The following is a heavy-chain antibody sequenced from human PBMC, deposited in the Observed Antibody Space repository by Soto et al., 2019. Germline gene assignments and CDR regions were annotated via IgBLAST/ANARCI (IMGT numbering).Heavy chain of an antibody. Sequence: QVQLVQSGAEVKKPGASVKVSCKVSGYTLTELSMHWVRQAPGKGLEWRGGFDPEDGETIYAQKFQGRVTLTEDTSTDTAYMELSSLRAEDTAVYYCATAAFGSGSYYPLDVWGQGTTVTVSS. CDR1: GYTLTELS. CDR2: FDPEDGET. CDR3: ATAAFGSGSYYPLDV. D-gene: IGHD3-10*01. V-gene: IGHV1-24*01. J-gene: IGHJ6*02.